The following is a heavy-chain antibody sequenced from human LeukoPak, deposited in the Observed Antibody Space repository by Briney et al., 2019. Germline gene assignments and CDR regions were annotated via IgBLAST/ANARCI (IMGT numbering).Heavy chain of an antibody. D-gene: IGHD1-1*01. Sequence: GGSLRLSCAASGFTFSSYWMSWVRQAPGKGLEWVANIKQDGSEKYYVDSVKGRFTISRDNVKNSLYLQMNSLRAEDTAVYYCARTSSQNWFDYWGQGTLVTVSS. CDR3: ARTSSQNWFDY. CDR2: IKQDGSEK. J-gene: IGHJ4*02. CDR1: GFTFSSYW. V-gene: IGHV3-7*01.